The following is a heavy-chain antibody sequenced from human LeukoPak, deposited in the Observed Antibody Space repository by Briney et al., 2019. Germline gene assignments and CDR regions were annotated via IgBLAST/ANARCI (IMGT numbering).Heavy chain of an antibody. J-gene: IGHJ6*03. D-gene: IGHD4-17*01. CDR2: INPNICGT. CDR1: VYTFTGCY. V-gene: IGHV1-2*02. CDR3: ARPVYGDYDSYYYYMDV. Sequence: SVKVSCKASVYTFTGCYVHEVLQAPGQGRDWMGWINPNICGTNYAQQFQGRVTMTRDTSISTAYMELSRLRSDDTAVYYCARPVYGDYDSYYYYMDVWGKGTTVTVSS.